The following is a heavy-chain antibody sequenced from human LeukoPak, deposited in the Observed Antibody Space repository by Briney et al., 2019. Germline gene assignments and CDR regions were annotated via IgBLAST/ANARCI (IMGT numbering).Heavy chain of an antibody. D-gene: IGHD3-22*01. V-gene: IGHV5-51*01. CDR3: ARLDSSDYFGDY. CDR2: IYAGDSDT. J-gene: IGHJ4*02. Sequence: GESLKIYCKGSGYNFPTYWIAWMRQMPGKGLEWMGIIYAGDSDTRYSPSFQGQVTISADKSISTAYLQWSSLKASDTAMYYCARLDSSDYFGDYWGQGTLVTVSA. CDR1: GYNFPTYW.